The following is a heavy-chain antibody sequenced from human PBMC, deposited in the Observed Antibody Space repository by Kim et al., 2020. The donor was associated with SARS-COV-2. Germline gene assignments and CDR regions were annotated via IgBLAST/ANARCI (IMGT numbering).Heavy chain of an antibody. V-gene: IGHV4-59*01. CDR2: GST. J-gene: IGHJ6*02. Sequence: GSTNYNPSLKSRVPISVDTSKNQFSLKLSSVTAAHTAVYYCARDRDSYRFWGQGTTVTVSS. D-gene: IGHD5-18*01. CDR3: ARDRDSYRF.